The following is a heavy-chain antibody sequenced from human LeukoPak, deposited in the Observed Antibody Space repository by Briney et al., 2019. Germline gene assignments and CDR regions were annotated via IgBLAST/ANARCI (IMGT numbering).Heavy chain of an antibody. D-gene: IGHD4-23*01. CDR2: FIPIFGTA. Sequence: GASWKFPCKALGVAFSSYAISWVGRSPGRGREGLGSFIPIFGTANPAQELQGRVTITAHETTTTASMELSRVRSKDTAAYYCAIPTMTTEVYSYRMDVWGQGTTVTVSS. V-gene: IGHV1-69*13. CDR3: AIPTMTTEVYSYRMDV. CDR1: GVAFSSYA. J-gene: IGHJ6*02.